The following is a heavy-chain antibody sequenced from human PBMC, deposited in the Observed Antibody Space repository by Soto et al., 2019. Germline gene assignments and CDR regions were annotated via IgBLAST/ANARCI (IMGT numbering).Heavy chain of an antibody. CDR3: ARSRGGSWRRPYYYMDV. CDR2: ISSSSSYI. V-gene: IGHV3-21*01. J-gene: IGHJ6*03. Sequence: EVQLVESGGGLVKPGGSLRLSCAASGFTFSSYSMNWVRQAPGKGLEWVSSISSSSSYIYYADSVKGRFTISRDNAKNSLYLQMNSLRAEDTAVYYCARSRGGSWRRPYYYMDVWGKGTTVTVSS. CDR1: GFTFSSYS. D-gene: IGHD6-13*01.